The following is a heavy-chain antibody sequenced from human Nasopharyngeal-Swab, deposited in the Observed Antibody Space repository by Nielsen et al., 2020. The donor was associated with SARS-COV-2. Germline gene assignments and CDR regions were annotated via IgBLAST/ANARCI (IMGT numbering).Heavy chain of an antibody. CDR1: GFTFSIYS. CDR3: AKGRGYYYYMDF. CDR2: ISSNSETI. J-gene: IGHJ6*03. D-gene: IGHD3-10*01. V-gene: IGHV3-48*01. Sequence: GGSLRLSCAASGFTFSIYSMNWVRQAPGKGLEWISYISSNSETIYYADTVEGRFTISRDRSKNTLYLQMNSLRAEDTAIYYCAKGRGYYYYMDFWGKGTTVTVSS.